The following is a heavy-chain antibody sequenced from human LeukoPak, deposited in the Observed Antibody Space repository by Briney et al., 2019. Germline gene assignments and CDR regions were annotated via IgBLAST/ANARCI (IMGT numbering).Heavy chain of an antibody. D-gene: IGHD3-3*01. CDR3: ARARVFGFWSGYYTAYYLDF. CDR1: GESFIGHY. Sequence: SETLSLTCAVSGESFIGHYWTWIRQSPGKGLEWLGEINHRGTTNYNPSLESRIRLSIDTSKNQFSLSVTFLTAADTAVYFCARARVFGFWSGYYTAYYLDFWSQGSLVTVSS. J-gene: IGHJ4*02. CDR2: INHRGTT. V-gene: IGHV4-34*01.